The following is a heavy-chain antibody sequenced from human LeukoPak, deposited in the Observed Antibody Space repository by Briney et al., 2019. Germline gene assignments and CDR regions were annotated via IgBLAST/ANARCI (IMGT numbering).Heavy chain of an antibody. D-gene: IGHD6-19*01. Sequence: PGGSLRLSCAASGFTFSSYSMNWVRQAPGKGLEWVSYISSSSGTIYYADSVKGRFTMSRDNAKNSLYLQMNSLRAEDTAVYFCARQGPLSLIAVPDYWGQGTLVTVSS. V-gene: IGHV3-48*04. J-gene: IGHJ4*02. CDR3: ARQGPLSLIAVPDY. CDR1: GFTFSSYS. CDR2: ISSSSGTI.